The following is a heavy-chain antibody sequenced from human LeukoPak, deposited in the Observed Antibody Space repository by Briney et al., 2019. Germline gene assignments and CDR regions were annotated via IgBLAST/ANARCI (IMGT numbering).Heavy chain of an antibody. D-gene: IGHD3-10*01. CDR3: ARGLLWFGELFLSAFDI. CDR2: IYPGDSDT. Sequence: GESLKISCKGSGYSFTSYRIGWVRQMPGKGLEWMGNIYPGDSDTRYRPSFQGQVTISADKSISTAYLQWSSLKASDTAMYYCARGLLWFGELFLSAFDIWGQGTLVTVSS. V-gene: IGHV5-51*01. CDR1: GYSFTSYR. J-gene: IGHJ3*02.